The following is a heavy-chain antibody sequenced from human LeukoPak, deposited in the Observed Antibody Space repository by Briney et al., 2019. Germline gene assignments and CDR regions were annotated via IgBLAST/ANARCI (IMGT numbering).Heavy chain of an antibody. Sequence: SETLSLTCAVYGGSFSGYYWSWIRQPPGKGLEWIGEINHSGSTNYNPSLKSRVTISVDTSKNQFSLKLSSVTAADTAVYYCARGRGVRGAFSYWFDPWGQGTLVTVSS. D-gene: IGHD3-10*01. CDR2: INHSGST. J-gene: IGHJ5*02. V-gene: IGHV4-34*01. CDR3: ARGRGVRGAFSYWFDP. CDR1: GGSFSGYY.